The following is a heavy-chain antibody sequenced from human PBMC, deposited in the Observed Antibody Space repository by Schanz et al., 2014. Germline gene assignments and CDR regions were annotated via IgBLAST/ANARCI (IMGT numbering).Heavy chain of an antibody. Sequence: EGQLLESGGGLIQPGGSLRLSCAASGFTISSYSMNWVRQAPGKGLEWVSSISSSGSYIYYADSVKGRFSISRDNAKNALFLQMNRLRAEDTALYYCARDLEGYDGGGGGFDPWGQGTLVTVSS. CDR1: GFTISSYS. J-gene: IGHJ5*02. CDR3: ARDLEGYDGGGGGFDP. CDR2: ISSSGSYI. D-gene: IGHD2-21*01. V-gene: IGHV3-21*01.